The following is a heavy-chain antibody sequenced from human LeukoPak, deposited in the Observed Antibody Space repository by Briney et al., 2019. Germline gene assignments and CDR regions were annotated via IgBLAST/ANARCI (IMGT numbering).Heavy chain of an antibody. CDR2: INPNSGGT. CDR3: ARELSVTTTPKTYYYYGMDV. Sequence: ASVKVSCKASGYTFTGYYMHWVRQAPGQGLEWMGWINPNSGGTNYAQKFQGRVTMTRDTSISTAYMELSRLRSDDTAVHYCARELSVTTTPKTYYYYGMDVWGQGTTVTVSS. V-gene: IGHV1-2*02. D-gene: IGHD4-17*01. J-gene: IGHJ6*02. CDR1: GYTFTGYY.